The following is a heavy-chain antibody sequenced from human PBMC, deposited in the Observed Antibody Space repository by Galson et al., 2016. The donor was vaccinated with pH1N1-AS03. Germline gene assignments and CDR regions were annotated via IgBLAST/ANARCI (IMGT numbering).Heavy chain of an antibody. J-gene: IGHJ3*02. D-gene: IGHD1-26*01. CDR2: ISSDSTTI. CDR3: ARTSGAYFGSAFDI. CDR1: GFTFNHYS. V-gene: IGHV3-48*04. Sequence: SLRLSCAASGFTFNHYSMNWVRQAPGKGLEWVSYISSDSTTIYYADSVKGRFTISRDNAKNSLYLQMNSLTAEDTAIYYCARTSGAYFGSAFDIWGRGTMVTVSS.